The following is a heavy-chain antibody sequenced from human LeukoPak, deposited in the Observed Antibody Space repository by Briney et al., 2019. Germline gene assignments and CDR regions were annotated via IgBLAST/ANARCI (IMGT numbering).Heavy chain of an antibody. D-gene: IGHD6-19*01. CDR1: GFTFSSYG. CDR3: ARDPSSGWYRRSFDY. J-gene: IGHJ4*02. CDR2: IWYDGSNK. V-gene: IGHV3-33*01. Sequence: QPGRSLRLSCAASGFTFSSYGMHWFRQAPGKGLEWVAVIWYDGSNKYYADSVKGRFTISRDNSKNTLYLQMNSLRAEDTAVYYCARDPSSGWYRRSFDYWGQGTLVTVSS.